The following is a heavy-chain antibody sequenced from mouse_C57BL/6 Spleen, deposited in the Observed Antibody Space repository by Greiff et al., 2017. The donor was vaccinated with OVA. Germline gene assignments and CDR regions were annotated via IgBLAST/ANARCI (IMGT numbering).Heavy chain of an antibody. CDR2: IDPSDSYT. J-gene: IGHJ2*01. CDR3: ARRGQLKGVPFDY. CDR1: GYTFTSYW. V-gene: IGHV1-50*01. Sequence: QVQLQQPGAELVKPGASVKLSCKASGYTFTSYWMQWVKQRPGQGLEWIGEIDPSDSYTNYNQKFKGKATLTVDTSSSTAYMQLSSLTSEDSAVYYCARRGQLKGVPFDYWGQGTTLTVSS. D-gene: IGHD3-2*02.